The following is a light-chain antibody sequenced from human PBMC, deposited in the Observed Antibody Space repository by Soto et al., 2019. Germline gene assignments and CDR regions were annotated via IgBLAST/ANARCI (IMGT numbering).Light chain of an antibody. Sequence: QSALTQPASVSGSPGQSITISCTGTSSDVGGYNFVSWYQQYPGKAPKLIIYEVTDRPSGVSNRFSGSKSGSTASLTISGLQAEDEADYYCSSYTRRNTLAFGGGTMLTVL. CDR3: SSYTRRNTLA. V-gene: IGLV2-14*01. J-gene: IGLJ2*01. CDR2: EVT. CDR1: SSDVGGYNF.